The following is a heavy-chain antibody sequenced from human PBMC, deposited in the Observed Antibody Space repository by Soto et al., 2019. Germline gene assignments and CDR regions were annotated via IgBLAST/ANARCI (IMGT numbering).Heavy chain of an antibody. Sequence: ASVKVSCKASGYTFTGYYMHWVRQAPGQGIEWMGWINPNSGGTNYVQKFQGWVTMTRDTSIGTAYMELSSLRSEDTAVYYCAIAQLQSPVDYWGQGTRVTVSS. J-gene: IGHJ4*02. CDR1: GYTFTGYY. V-gene: IGHV1-2*04. D-gene: IGHD1-1*01. CDR3: AIAQLQSPVDY. CDR2: INPNSGGT.